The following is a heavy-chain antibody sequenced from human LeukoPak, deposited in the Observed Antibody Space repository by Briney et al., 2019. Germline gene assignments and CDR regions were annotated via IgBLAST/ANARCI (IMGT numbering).Heavy chain of an antibody. J-gene: IGHJ3*02. CDR1: GGSISSGSYY. CDR3: ARDVVVPALDAFDI. CDR2: IYTSGST. V-gene: IGHV4-61*02. Sequence: SETLSLTCTVSGGSISSGSYYWSWIRQPAGKGLEWIGRIYTSGSTNYNPSLKSRVTISVDTSKNQFSLKLSSVTAADTAVYYCARDVVVPALDAFDIWGQGTMVTVSS. D-gene: IGHD2-2*01.